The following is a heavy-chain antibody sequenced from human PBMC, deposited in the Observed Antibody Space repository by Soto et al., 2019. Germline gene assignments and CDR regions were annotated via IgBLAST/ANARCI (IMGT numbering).Heavy chain of an antibody. V-gene: IGHV1-69*01. Sequence: QVQLVQSGAEVKKPGSSVKVSCKASGGTFSSYAISGVRQAPGQGLEWMGGIIPIFGTANYAQKFQGRVTITADESTSTAYMELSSLRSEDTAVYYCARIEVDTAMVPLYRMDVWGQGTTVTVSS. CDR1: GGTFSSYA. J-gene: IGHJ6*02. D-gene: IGHD5-18*01. CDR2: IIPIFGTA. CDR3: ARIEVDTAMVPLYRMDV.